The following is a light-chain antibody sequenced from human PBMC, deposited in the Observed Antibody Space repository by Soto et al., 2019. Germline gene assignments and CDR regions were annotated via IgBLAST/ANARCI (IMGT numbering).Light chain of an antibody. CDR2: GAS. Sequence: EIVMTQSPATLSVSPGERATLSCRASQSVSSNLAWYQQKPGQAPRLLIYGASTRATGIPARFSGSGSGTEFTLTISSLQSEDFAVYYCQQYRPWTFCQGTKVEIK. V-gene: IGKV3-15*01. CDR3: QQYRPWT. CDR1: QSVSSN. J-gene: IGKJ1*01.